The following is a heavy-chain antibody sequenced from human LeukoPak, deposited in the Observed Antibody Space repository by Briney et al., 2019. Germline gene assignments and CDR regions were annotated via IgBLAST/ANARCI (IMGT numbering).Heavy chain of an antibody. D-gene: IGHD3-3*01. CDR3: ARNMAGFFGVVQFDP. CDR2: MNPNSGNT. Sequence: ASVTVSCKASVYTFTSYDIYWVRQDTRQGLEWMGWMNPNSGNTGYAQQSHPRVTMTRNTSISTAYMELGSLRSEDAAVYYCARNMAGFFGVVQFDPWGRGTLV. J-gene: IGHJ5*02. V-gene: IGHV1-8*01. CDR1: VYTFTSYD.